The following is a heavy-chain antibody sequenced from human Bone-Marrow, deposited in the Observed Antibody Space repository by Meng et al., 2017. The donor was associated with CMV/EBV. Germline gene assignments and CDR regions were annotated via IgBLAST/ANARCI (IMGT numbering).Heavy chain of an antibody. Sequence: ASVKVSCKASGYTFTGYYIHWVRQAPGQGLEWMGWINPNSGGTKYAQKFQGRVTVTRDTSISAAYMELSRLRSDDTAMYYCARGLSITIFGVVTASDAFEIWGQGTMVTVSS. J-gene: IGHJ3*02. CDR3: ARGLSITIFGVVTASDAFEI. CDR2: INPNSGGT. D-gene: IGHD3-3*01. V-gene: IGHV1-2*02. CDR1: GYTFTGYY.